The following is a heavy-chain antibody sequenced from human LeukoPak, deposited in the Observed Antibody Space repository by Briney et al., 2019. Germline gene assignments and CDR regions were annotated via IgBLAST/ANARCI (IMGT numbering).Heavy chain of an antibody. D-gene: IGHD7-27*01. V-gene: IGHV3-23*01. J-gene: IGHJ4*02. CDR1: GFTFSSYT. CDR2: ITTSDGNT. Sequence: GGSLRLSCAASGFTFSSYTMSWVRQAPGKGLEWVSTITTSDGNTYYADSVKGRFTVSRDSSKNTLFLQMNSLRAEDTAVYYCAKDGGLWVSAHWGDSWGRGTLVTVSS. CDR3: AKDGGLWVSAHWGDS.